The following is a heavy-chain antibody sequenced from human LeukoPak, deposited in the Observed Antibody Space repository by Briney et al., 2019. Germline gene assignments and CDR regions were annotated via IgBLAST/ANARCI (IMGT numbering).Heavy chain of an antibody. V-gene: IGHV3-30*18. J-gene: IGHJ4*02. CDR3: AKETPLIRTPAGLYHRGYFDY. CDR2: ISYDRRKE. Sequence: PGRSLRLSCVASGLTFSRSGFHWVRQTPGKGLEWVAFISYDRRKEEYKESVRGRFSISRDNSKDTVYLQMDSLRAEDTAVYYCAKETPLIRTPAGLYHRGYFDYWGQGTVVAVSS. CDR1: GLTFSRSG. D-gene: IGHD6-13*01.